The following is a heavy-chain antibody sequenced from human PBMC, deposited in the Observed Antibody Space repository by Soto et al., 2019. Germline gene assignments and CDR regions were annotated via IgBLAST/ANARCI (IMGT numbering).Heavy chain of an antibody. CDR1: GYTFTSYY. J-gene: IGHJ4*02. V-gene: IGHV1-46*01. Sequence: ASVKVSCKASGYTFTSYYMHWVRQAPGQGLEWMGIINPSGGSTSYAQKFQGRVTMTRDTSTSTVYMELSSLRSEDTAVYYCARGLYYYDRSPPWYFDYWGQGTLVTVSS. D-gene: IGHD3-22*01. CDR3: ARGLYYYDRSPPWYFDY. CDR2: INPSGGST.